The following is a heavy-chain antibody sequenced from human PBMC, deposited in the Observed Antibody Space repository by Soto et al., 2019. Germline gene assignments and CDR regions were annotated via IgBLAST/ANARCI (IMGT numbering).Heavy chain of an antibody. CDR2: INPSGGST. D-gene: IGHD6-6*01. V-gene: IGHV1-46*01. CDR3: ARDVRSIAARGNFDY. J-gene: IGHJ4*02. CDR1: GYTFTSYY. Sequence: VASVNVSFKASGYTFTSYYMHWVRQAPGQGLEWMGIINPSGGSTSYAQKFQGRVTMTRDTSTSTVYMELSSLRSEDTAVYYCARDVRSIAARGNFDYWGQGTLVTVSS.